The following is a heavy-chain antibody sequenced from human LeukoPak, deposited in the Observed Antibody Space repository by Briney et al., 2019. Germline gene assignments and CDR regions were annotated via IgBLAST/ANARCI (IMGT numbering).Heavy chain of an antibody. CDR2: ISSSSSTI. D-gene: IGHD4/OR15-4a*01. CDR1: GFTFSSYS. CDR3: ARLVPSYYMDV. J-gene: IGHJ6*03. Sequence: GGSLRLSCAASGFTFSSYSMNWVRQAPGKGLEWVSYISSSSSTIYYADSVKGRFTISRDNAKNSLYLQMNSLRAEDTAVYYWARLVPSYYMDVWGKGTTVTVSS. V-gene: IGHV3-48*01.